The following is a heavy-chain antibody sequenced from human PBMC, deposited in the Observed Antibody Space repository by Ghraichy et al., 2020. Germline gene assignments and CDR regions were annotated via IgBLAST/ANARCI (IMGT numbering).Heavy chain of an antibody. D-gene: IGHD3-10*01. CDR1: GFTFSSYE. J-gene: IGHJ3*02. Sequence: GGSLRLSCAASGFTFSSYEMNWVRQAPGKGLEWVSYISSSGSTIYYADSVKGRFTISRDNAKNSLYLQMNSLRAEDTAVYYCARVHSPVRGVPPYNRAFDIWGQGTMVTVSS. CDR3: ARVHSPVRGVPPYNRAFDI. V-gene: IGHV3-48*03. CDR2: ISSSGSTI.